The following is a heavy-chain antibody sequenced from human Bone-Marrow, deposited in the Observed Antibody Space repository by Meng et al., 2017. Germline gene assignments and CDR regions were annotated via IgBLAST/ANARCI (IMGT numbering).Heavy chain of an antibody. Sequence: ESLKISCTVSGGSISSSSYYWGWIRQPPGKGLEWIGSIYYSGSTNYNPSLKSRVTISVDTSKNQFSLKLSSVTAADTAVYYCARGPSPDYVSDYWGQGTLVTVSS. V-gene: IGHV4-39*07. D-gene: IGHD3-16*01. CDR3: ARGPSPDYVSDY. J-gene: IGHJ4*02. CDR1: GGSISSSSYY. CDR2: IYYSGST.